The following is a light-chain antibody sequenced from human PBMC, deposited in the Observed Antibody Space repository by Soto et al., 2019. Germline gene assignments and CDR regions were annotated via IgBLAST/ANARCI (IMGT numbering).Light chain of an antibody. J-gene: IGKJ1*01. CDR1: HSVSTGY. CDR2: GAS. Sequence: EIVLTHSPGTLALSPGERATLSCRASHSVSTGYLAWYQQQPGQAPRLLIYGASTRATGIPARFSGSGTGTEFTLTISSLQSEDFAVYYCQQYNNWPPWTFGQGTKVDIK. CDR3: QQYNNWPPWT. V-gene: IGKV3-15*01.